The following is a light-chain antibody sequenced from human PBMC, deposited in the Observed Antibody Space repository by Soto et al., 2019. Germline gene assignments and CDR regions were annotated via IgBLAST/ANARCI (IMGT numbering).Light chain of an antibody. J-gene: IGKJ4*01. CDR2: GAT. Sequence: VMTQSPATLSVSQGERASLSCRASQSVNIYLAWYQQKPGQAPRLLIFGATYRATGIPARFSGSGSGTEFNLTISSLQSEDFAVYFCQQYDDWLRLTFGGGTKVDIK. CDR1: QSVNIY. V-gene: IGKV3D-15*01. CDR3: QQYDDWLRLT.